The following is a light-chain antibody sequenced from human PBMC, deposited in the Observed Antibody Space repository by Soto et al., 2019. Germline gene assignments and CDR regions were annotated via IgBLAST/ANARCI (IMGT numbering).Light chain of an antibody. CDR2: DVS. J-gene: IGLJ2*01. V-gene: IGLV2-14*03. Sequence: QSALTQPASVSGSPGQSITISCTGTSSDVGGYNYVSWYQQHPGKAPKVMSYDVSKRPSGISNRFSGSKSGNTASLTISGLQVEDEADYYCSSYTSGSTRVVFGGGTKVTVL. CDR3: SSYTSGSTRVV. CDR1: SSDVGGYNY.